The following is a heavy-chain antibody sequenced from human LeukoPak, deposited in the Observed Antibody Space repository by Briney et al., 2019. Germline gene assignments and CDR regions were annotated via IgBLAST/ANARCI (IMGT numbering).Heavy chain of an antibody. D-gene: IGHD2-15*01. V-gene: IGHV3-23*01. J-gene: IGHJ4*02. CDR3: AKEALYCSGGNCYFDY. Sequence: GGSLRLSCAASGFTFSSYAMSWVRQAPGKGLEWVSAISGSGGSTYYADSVKGRFTISRDNSKNTLYLQMNSLRAEDTAVYYCAKEALYCSGGNCYFDYWGQGTLVTVSS. CDR1: GFTFSSYA. CDR2: ISGSGGST.